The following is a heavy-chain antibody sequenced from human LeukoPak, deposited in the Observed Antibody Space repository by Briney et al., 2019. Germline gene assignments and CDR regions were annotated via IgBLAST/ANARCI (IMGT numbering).Heavy chain of an antibody. D-gene: IGHD3-10*01. J-gene: IGHJ5*02. CDR3: ARADLRFGELFRFDP. Sequence: SETLSLTCTVSGGSISRYYWSWIRQPPGKGLEWIGYISYSGSTNYNPPLKSRVTISVDRSKNQFSLKLSSVTAADTAVYYCARADLRFGELFRFDPWGQGTLVTVSS. V-gene: IGHV4-59*12. CDR1: GGSISRYY. CDR2: ISYSGST.